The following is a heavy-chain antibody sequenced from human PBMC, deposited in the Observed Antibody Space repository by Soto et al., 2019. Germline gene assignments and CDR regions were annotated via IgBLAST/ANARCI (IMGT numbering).Heavy chain of an antibody. CDR2: INSDGSST. Sequence: GGSLRLSCAASGFTFSSYWMHWVRQAPGKGLVWVSRINSDGSSTSYADSVKGRFTISRDNAKNTLYLQMNSLRAEDTAVYYCARDGDILNNYGMDVWGQGTTVTGSS. D-gene: IGHD3-9*01. J-gene: IGHJ6*02. CDR3: ARDGDILNNYGMDV. V-gene: IGHV3-74*01. CDR1: GFTFSSYW.